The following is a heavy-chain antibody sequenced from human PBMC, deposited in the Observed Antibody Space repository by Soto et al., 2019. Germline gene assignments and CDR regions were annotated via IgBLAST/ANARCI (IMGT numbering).Heavy chain of an antibody. CDR3: ARSPIHYYDSSGYYFDAFEI. D-gene: IGHD3-22*01. CDR1: GFTVSSNY. J-gene: IGHJ3*02. Sequence: GGSRRLSCAAAGFTVSSNYMSWVRQAPGKGLEWVSVIYSGGSTYYADSVKGRFTISRHNSKNTLYLQMNSLRAEDTAVYYCARSPIHYYDSSGYYFDAFEIWGQGTMVPVSS. CDR2: IYSGGST. V-gene: IGHV3-53*04.